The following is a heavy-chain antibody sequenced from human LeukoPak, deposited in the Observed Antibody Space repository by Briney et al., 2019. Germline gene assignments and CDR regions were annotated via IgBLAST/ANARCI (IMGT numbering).Heavy chain of an antibody. J-gene: IGHJ5*02. CDR2: IYSGGRT. CDR3: ARDPSCSGGSCYSEGVNWFDP. CDR1: GFTVSTNY. V-gene: IGHV3-66*01. D-gene: IGHD2-15*01. Sequence: GGSLRLSCAASGFTVSTNYMSWVRQAPGKGLEWVSVIYSGGRTNYADSVKGRFMMSRDNSKNTLYLQMNSLKAEDTAVYHCARDPSCSGGSCYSEGVNWFDPWGQGTLVTVSS.